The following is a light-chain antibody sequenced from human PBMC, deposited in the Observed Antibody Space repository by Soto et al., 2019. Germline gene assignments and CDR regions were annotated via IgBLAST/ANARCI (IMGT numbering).Light chain of an antibody. CDR2: GAS. Sequence: ENVLTLSPGTLSLSPGERATLSCRASQSVSSSYLAWYQQKPGQAPRLLIYGASSRATGIPDRFSGSGSGTDFTLTISRLEPEDFAVYYCQQYGSSPSWTFGQGTKVDIK. J-gene: IGKJ1*01. V-gene: IGKV3-20*01. CDR1: QSVSSSY. CDR3: QQYGSSPSWT.